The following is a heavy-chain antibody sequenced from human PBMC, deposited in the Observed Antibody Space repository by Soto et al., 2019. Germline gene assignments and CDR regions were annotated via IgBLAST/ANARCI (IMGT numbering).Heavy chain of an antibody. V-gene: IGHV3-30*18. CDR1: GFTFSRYG. J-gene: IGHJ6*02. CDR2: ISYDGSNK. Sequence: QVQLVESGGGVVQPGRSLRLSCAASGFTFSRYGMHWVRQAPGKGLEWVALISYDGSNKYYADSVKGRFTISRDNSKNTLSLQVSSLRPEDTAVYYCAKDRDSSGWFSGYYYGVDVWGQGTTVTVSS. D-gene: IGHD6-19*01. CDR3: AKDRDSSGWFSGYYYGVDV.